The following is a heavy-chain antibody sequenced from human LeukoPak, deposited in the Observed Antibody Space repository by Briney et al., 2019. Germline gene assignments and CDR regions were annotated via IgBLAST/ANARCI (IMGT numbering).Heavy chain of an antibody. CDR1: GYTFSSYG. Sequence: ASVKVSCRASGYTFSSYGISWVRQAPGQGLEWMAWISAYNGKTNFARKFRGRVTMTTDTSTSTAYMELRSLRSDDTAIYYCARDRNPYYDGSGYGYCWGQGTLVTVSS. J-gene: IGHJ4*02. V-gene: IGHV1-18*01. D-gene: IGHD3-22*01. CDR2: ISAYNGKT. CDR3: ARDRNPYYDGSGYGYC.